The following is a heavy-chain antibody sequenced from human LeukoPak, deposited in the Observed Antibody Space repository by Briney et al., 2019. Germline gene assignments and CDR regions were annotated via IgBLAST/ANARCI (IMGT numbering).Heavy chain of an antibody. CDR3: ARLLGWSGPINWFDL. J-gene: IGHJ5*02. D-gene: IGHD3-3*01. V-gene: IGHV4-59*08. CDR2: VYYSGIT. CDR1: GGSISSDY. Sequence: PSETLSLTCTVSGGSISSDYWSWIRQPPGKGLEWIGYVYYSGITNYNPSLKSRVTISVGTSKNHFSLKLTSVTAADTAVYYCARLLGWSGPINWFDLWGRGTLVTVSS.